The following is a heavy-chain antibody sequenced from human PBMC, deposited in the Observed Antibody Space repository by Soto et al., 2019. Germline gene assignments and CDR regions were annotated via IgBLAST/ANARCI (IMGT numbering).Heavy chain of an antibody. CDR1: WFTFNTYG. CDR2: ISYDGSEK. J-gene: IGHJ4*02. Sequence: VGSLRLSCAASWFTFNTYGMHWVRQAPGKGLEWVAVISYDGSEKYYVDSVKGRFTISKDNSKNTLYLQMNSLRPEDTAVHYCAKSPNFYCSSPNCYKYYFDHWGQGTRVTVSS. D-gene: IGHD2-2*02. V-gene: IGHV3-30*18. CDR3: AKSPNFYCSSPNCYKYYFDH.